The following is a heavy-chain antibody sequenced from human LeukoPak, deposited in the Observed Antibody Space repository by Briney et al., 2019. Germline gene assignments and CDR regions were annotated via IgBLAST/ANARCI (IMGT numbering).Heavy chain of an antibody. CDR3: AGIWLGGSNWFDP. CDR1: GGSISSSSYY. J-gene: IGHJ5*02. V-gene: IGHV4-39*01. CDR2: IYYSGST. D-gene: IGHD1-26*01. Sequence: SETLSLTCTVSGGSISSSSYYWGWIRQPPGKGLEWIGSIYYSGSTYYNPSLKSRVTISVDTSKNQFSLKLSSVTAADTAVYYCAGIWLGGSNWFDPWGQGTLVTVSS.